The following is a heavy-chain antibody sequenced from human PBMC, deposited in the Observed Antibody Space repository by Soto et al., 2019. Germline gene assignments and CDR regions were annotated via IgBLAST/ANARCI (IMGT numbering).Heavy chain of an antibody. D-gene: IGHD3-16*01. J-gene: IGHJ5*02. CDR3: ARDLGAYDQRNWLDP. CDR1: GFTFSSYG. Sequence: QVQLVESGGGVVQPGRSLRLSCAASGFTFSSYGMHWVRQAPGKGLEWVAVIWYDGSNKYYADSVKGRFTISRDNSKNPRYLQMNSLRAGDTVVYYCARDLGAYDQRNWLDPGAKETLVTVSS. V-gene: IGHV3-33*01. CDR2: IWYDGSNK.